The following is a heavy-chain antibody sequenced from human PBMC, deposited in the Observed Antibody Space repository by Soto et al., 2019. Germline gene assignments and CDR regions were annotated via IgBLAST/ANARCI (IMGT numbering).Heavy chain of an antibody. CDR2: INPSGGST. D-gene: IGHD6-13*01. Sequence: ASVKVSCKASGYTFTSYYMHWVRQAPGQGLEWMETINPSGGSTSYVQKFQGRVTMTRDTSTSTVYMELSSLRSEDTAVYYCARGGSSSWPYYYGMDVWGQGTTVTVSS. V-gene: IGHV1-46*01. CDR1: GYTFTSYY. J-gene: IGHJ6*02. CDR3: ARGGSSSWPYYYGMDV.